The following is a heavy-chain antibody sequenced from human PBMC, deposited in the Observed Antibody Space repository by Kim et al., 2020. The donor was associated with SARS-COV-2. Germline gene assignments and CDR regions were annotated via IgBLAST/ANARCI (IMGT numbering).Heavy chain of an antibody. J-gene: IGHJ4*02. CDR1: GGSISSSSYY. V-gene: IGHV4-39*01. Sequence: SETLSLTCTVSGGSISSSSYYWGWIRQPPGKGLEWIGSIYYSGSTYYNPSLKSRVTISVDTSKNQFSLKLSSVTAADTAVYYCARHGQLDGYQEWFFDYWGQGTLVTVSS. CDR3: ARHGQLDGYQEWFFDY. CDR2: IYYSGST. D-gene: IGHD3-3*01.